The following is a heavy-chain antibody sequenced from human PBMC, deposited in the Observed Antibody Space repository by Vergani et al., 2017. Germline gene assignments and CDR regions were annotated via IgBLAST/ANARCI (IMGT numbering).Heavy chain of an antibody. V-gene: IGHV3-49*04. D-gene: IGHD3-22*01. CDR2: IRSKAYGGTT. CDR1: GFTFGDYA. CDR3: ARELIVVVITGEYYFDY. Sequence: EVQLVESGGGLVQPGRSLRLSCTASGFTFGDYAMSWVRQAPGKGLEWVGFIRSKAYGGTTEYAASVKGRFTISRDDSKSIAYLQMNSLKTEDTAVYYCARELIVVVITGEYYFDYWGQGTLVTVSS. J-gene: IGHJ4*02.